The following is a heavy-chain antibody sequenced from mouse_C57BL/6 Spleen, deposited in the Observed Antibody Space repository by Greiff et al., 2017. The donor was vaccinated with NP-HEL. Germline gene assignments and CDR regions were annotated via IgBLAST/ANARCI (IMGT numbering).Heavy chain of an antibody. Sequence: VQLQQSGAELVKPGASVKISCKASGYAFSSYWMNWVKQRPGKGLEWIGQIYPGDGDTNYNGKFKGKATLTADKSSSTAYMQLSSLTSEDSAVYFCARSGLGGPNAMDYWGQGTSVTVSS. V-gene: IGHV1-80*01. CDR1: GYAFSSYW. CDR3: ARSGLGGPNAMDY. CDR2: IYPGDGDT. D-gene: IGHD2-2*01. J-gene: IGHJ4*01.